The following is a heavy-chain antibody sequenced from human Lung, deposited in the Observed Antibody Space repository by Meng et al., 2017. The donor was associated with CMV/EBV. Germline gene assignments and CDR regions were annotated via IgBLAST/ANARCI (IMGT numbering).Heavy chain of an antibody. Sequence: GGSXRLXCAASGFSFSNYDMHWVRQAPGKGLEWVAFIRYDGDSEYSADSVKGRFTVSRDDSKNTMYLQMSTLRIEDTAVYYCAKAGPLYSGTYEHFDFWGPGKLV. CDR2: IRYDGDSE. D-gene: IGHD1-26*01. J-gene: IGHJ4*02. V-gene: IGHV3-30*02. CDR1: GFSFSNYD. CDR3: AKAGPLYSGTYEHFDF.